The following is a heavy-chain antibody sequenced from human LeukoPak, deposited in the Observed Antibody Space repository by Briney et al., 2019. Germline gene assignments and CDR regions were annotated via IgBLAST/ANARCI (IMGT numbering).Heavy chain of an antibody. CDR3: ARAGYYGSGSYRGWFDP. CDR1: GYIFTGYY. V-gene: IGHV1-2*02. J-gene: IGHJ5*02. Sequence: ASVKVSCKASGYIFTGYYMHWVRQAPGQGLEWMGWINPNSGGTNYAQKFQGRVTMTRDTSISTAYMELSRLRSDDTAVYYCARAGYYGSGSYRGWFDPWGQGTLVTVSS. D-gene: IGHD3-10*01. CDR2: INPNSGGT.